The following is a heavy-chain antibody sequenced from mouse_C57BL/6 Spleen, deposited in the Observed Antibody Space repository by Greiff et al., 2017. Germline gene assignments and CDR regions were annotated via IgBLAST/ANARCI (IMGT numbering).Heavy chain of an antibody. V-gene: IGHV1-62-2*01. Sequence: LVKPGASVKLSCKASGYTFTEYTIHWVKQRSGQGLERIGWFYPGSGSIKYNEKFKDKATLTADKTSSTVYMELSRLTSEDSAVYFCARHEDRRYGPYYAMDYWGQGTSVTVSA. J-gene: IGHJ4*01. CDR3: ARHEDRRYGPYYAMDY. CDR1: GYTFTEYT. CDR2: FYPGSGSI. D-gene: IGHD2-10*02.